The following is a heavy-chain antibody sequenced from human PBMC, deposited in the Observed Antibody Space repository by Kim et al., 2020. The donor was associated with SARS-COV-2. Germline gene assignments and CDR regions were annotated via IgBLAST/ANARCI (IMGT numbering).Heavy chain of an antibody. CDR3: ARKVGQLGMDV. V-gene: IGHV3-33*01. D-gene: IGHD6-13*01. J-gene: IGHJ6*02. CDR2: IWYYGSNK. CDR1: GFTFSSYG. Sequence: GGSLRLSCAASGFTFSSYGMHWVRQAPGKGLEWVAVIWYYGSNKYYADSVKGRFTISRDNSKNTLYLQMNSLRAEDTAVYYCARKVGQLGMDVWGQGTTVPLPS.